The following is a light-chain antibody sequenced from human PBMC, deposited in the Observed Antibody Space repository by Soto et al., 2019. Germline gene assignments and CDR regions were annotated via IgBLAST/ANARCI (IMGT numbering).Light chain of an antibody. Sequence: IVLTQSPATLSLSPGERATLSCRASQSVSSYLAWYQQKGGQAPRLLIYDASSRAPGIPARFSGSGSGTDFTLTIGSLEPEDFAVYYCQQRSVWPTFGGGTKVEIK. CDR3: QQRSVWPT. J-gene: IGKJ4*01. CDR1: QSVSSY. CDR2: DAS. V-gene: IGKV3-11*01.